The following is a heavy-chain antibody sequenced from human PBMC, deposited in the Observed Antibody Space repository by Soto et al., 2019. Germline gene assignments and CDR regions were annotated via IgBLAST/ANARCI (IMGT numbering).Heavy chain of an antibody. CDR1: GFTFSSYA. CDR2: ISYDGSNK. V-gene: IGHV3-30-3*01. CDR3: ARDRPTWGVGCYFDY. Sequence: QVQLVESGGGVVQPGRSLRLSCAASGFTFSSYAMHWVRQAPGKGLEWVAVISYDGSNKYYADSVKGRFTISRDNSKNTLYLQMNSLRAEDTAVYYCARDRPTWGVGCYFDYWGQGTLVTVSS. D-gene: IGHD3-16*01. J-gene: IGHJ4*02.